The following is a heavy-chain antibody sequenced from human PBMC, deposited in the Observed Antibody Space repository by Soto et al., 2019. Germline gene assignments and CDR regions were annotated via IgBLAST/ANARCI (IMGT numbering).Heavy chain of an antibody. J-gene: IGHJ3*02. CDR3: AKKREDIVVGGAFDI. D-gene: IGHD2-2*01. Sequence: EVQLLESGGGLAQPGGSLRLSCAASGFTFSSYAMSWVRQAPGKGLEWVSTTGVSGGRTYYADSVKGRFTISRDNSKNTLFRQMNSLRAEDTAIYYCAKKREDIVVGGAFDIWGQGTRVTVSS. CDR1: GFTFSSYA. V-gene: IGHV3-23*01. CDR2: TGVSGGRT.